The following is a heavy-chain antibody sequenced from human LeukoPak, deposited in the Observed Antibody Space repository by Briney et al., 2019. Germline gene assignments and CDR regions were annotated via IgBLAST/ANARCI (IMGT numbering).Heavy chain of an antibody. CDR1: GGSIGSYY. CDR3: ARVDAGGNSY. CDR2: IYDGGST. Sequence: PSETLSLTCTVSGGSIGSYYWSWVRQPPGKGLEWVGYIYDGGSTNYNPSLKSRVTISVDTSKNQFSLKLSSVTAADTAVYYCARVDAGGNSYWGQGTLVTVSS. J-gene: IGHJ4*02. D-gene: IGHD4-23*01. V-gene: IGHV4-59*01.